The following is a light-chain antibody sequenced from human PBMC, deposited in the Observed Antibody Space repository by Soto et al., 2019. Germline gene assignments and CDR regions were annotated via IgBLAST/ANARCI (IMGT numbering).Light chain of an antibody. CDR1: QTVSSSF. V-gene: IGKV3-20*01. J-gene: IGKJ1*01. CDR2: AAS. CDR3: QQYGNSPQT. Sequence: EIVLTQTKGTLSLSPGERATLSCSASQTVSSSFLAWYQQTPGQAPRLLIYAASSRATGIPDRFSGSGSGTDFTLTISRLEPEDFAVYYCQQYGNSPQTFGQGTKVDI.